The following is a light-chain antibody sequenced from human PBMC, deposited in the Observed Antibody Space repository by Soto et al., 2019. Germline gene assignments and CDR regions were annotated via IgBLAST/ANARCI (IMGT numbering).Light chain of an antibody. CDR2: DAS. CDR3: HQRSNWPRT. V-gene: IGKV3-11*01. J-gene: IGKJ2*01. CDR1: QSVSSY. Sequence: EIVLTQSPATLSLSPGEGATLSCRASQSVSSYLAWYQQKPGQAPRLLIYDASNRATGIPARFSGSGSGTDFTLTISSLAPEDFAVYYCHQRSNWPRTFGQGTKLEIK.